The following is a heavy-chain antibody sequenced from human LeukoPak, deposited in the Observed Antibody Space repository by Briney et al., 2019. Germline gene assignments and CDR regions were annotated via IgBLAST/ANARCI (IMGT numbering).Heavy chain of an antibody. Sequence: SETLSLTCTVSGYSISSGYYWGWIRQPPGKGLEWTGSIDHSGSTNYNPSLKSRVTISVDTSKNQFSLKLRSVTAADTAVYYCARGNYEYVWGSYPLVWWGQGTKVTVSS. CDR3: ARGNYEYVWGSYPLVW. CDR2: IDHSGST. J-gene: IGHJ3*01. CDR1: GYSISSGYY. D-gene: IGHD3-16*01. V-gene: IGHV4-38-2*02.